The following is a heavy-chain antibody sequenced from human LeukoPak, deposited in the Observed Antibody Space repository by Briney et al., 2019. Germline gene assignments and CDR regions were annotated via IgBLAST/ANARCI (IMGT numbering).Heavy chain of an antibody. CDR3: ARATSSHYYDSTGDHLGY. CDR1: GYTFTTYD. CDR2: MNPTSGST. J-gene: IGHJ4*02. Sequence: GASVKVSCKASGYTFTTYDINWVRQATGQGLEWMGWMNPTSGSTGYAQQFQGRVTMTRNTSISTAYMELSSLRSEDTAVYYCARATSSHYYDSTGDHLGYWGQGTLVTVSS. V-gene: IGHV1-8*01. D-gene: IGHD3-22*01.